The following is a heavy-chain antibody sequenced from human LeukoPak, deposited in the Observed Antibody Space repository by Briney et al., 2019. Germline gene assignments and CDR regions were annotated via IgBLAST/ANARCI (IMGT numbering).Heavy chain of an antibody. D-gene: IGHD3-22*01. V-gene: IGHV3-30*01. J-gene: IGHJ4*02. Sequence: GRSLRLSWAASGFIFSAYAMHWVRQAPGKGLEWVAVISSDGSNEYHADSVKGRFTISRDNSKNTLYLQMNSLRPEDTAVYYCARDPGDYYDSSGFYYGWGQGTLVTVSS. CDR1: GFIFSAYA. CDR2: ISSDGSNE. CDR3: ARDPGDYYDSSGFYYG.